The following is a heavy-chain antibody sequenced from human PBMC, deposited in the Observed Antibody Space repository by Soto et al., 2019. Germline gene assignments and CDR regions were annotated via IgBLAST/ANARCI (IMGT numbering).Heavy chain of an antibody. D-gene: IGHD5-12*01. J-gene: IGHJ5*02. CDR3: AGTRGYSGYDVPFDP. Sequence: SVKVSCKASGGTFSSYAISWVRQAPGQGLEWMGGIIPIFGTANYAQRFQGRVTITADESTSTAYMELSSLRSEDTAVYYCAGTRGYSGYDVPFDPWGQGTLVTVSS. CDR2: IIPIFGTA. V-gene: IGHV1-69*13. CDR1: GGTFSSYA.